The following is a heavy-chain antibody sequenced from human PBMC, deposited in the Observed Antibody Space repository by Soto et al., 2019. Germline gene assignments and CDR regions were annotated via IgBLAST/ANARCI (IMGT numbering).Heavy chain of an antibody. D-gene: IGHD3-10*01. CDR2: IYYSGST. CDR1: GGSISSYY. J-gene: IGHJ6*02. V-gene: IGHV4-59*01. Sequence: SETLSLTCTVSGGSISSYYWSWIRQPPGKGLEWIGYIYYSGSTNYNPSLKSRVTISVDTSKNQFSLKLSSVTAADTAVYYCARGDQSASGSNYRYYYGMDVWGQGTTVPVYS. CDR3: ARGDQSASGSNYRYYYGMDV.